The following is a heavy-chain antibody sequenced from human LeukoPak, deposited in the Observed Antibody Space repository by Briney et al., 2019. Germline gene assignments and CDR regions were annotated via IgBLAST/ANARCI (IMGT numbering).Heavy chain of an antibody. CDR3: ARDNRGVYYFDY. CDR1: GGSFSGYY. Sequence: SETLSLTCAVYGGSFSGYYWSWIRQPAGKGLEWIGRIYTSGSTNYNPSLKSRVTMSVDTSKNQFSLKLSSVTAADTAVYYCARDNRGVYYFDYWGQGTLVTVSS. D-gene: IGHD1-14*01. V-gene: IGHV4-4*07. J-gene: IGHJ4*02. CDR2: IYTSGST.